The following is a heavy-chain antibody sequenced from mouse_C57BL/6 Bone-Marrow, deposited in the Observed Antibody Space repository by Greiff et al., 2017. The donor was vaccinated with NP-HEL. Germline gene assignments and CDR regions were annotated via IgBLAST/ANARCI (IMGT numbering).Heavy chain of an antibody. V-gene: IGHV1-26*01. CDR3: ARYSPYWYFDV. J-gene: IGHJ1*03. CDR2: INPNNGGT. Sequence: VQLKESGPELVKPGASVKISCKASGYTFTDYYMNWVKQSHGKSLEWIGDINPNNGGTSYNQKFKGKATLTVDKSSSTAYMELRSLTSEDSAVYYCARYSPYWYFDVWGTGTTVTVSS. D-gene: IGHD2-12*01. CDR1: GYTFTDYY.